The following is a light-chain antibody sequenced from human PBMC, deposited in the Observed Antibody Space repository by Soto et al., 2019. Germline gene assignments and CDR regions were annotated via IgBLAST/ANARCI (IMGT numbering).Light chain of an antibody. CDR1: QYVGSR. V-gene: IGKV3-11*01. J-gene: IGKJ1*01. Sequence: EIVLTQSPATLSSSPGETATLSCRASQYVGSRLAWYQHKPGQAPRLLIYYMSKRATGIPARFSGSGSGTDFTLTISSLAPDDFAIYYCHKRQSWPRTFGQGTKVESK. CDR2: YMS. CDR3: HKRQSWPRT.